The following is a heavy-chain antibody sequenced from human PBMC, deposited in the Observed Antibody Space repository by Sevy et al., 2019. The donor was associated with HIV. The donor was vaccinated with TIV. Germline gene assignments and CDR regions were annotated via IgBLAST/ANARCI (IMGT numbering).Heavy chain of an antibody. J-gene: IGHJ4*02. Sequence: SETLSLTCSVSGFSISSGYFWGWVPQPPGKGLEWIGSIYLTGTTYYNPSLKRRVTISVDTSKNQISLRLSSVTAADAAVYYCARVLLRLGELSSMDSWGQGTPVTVSS. CDR1: GFSISSGYF. D-gene: IGHD3-16*02. CDR2: IYLTGTT. V-gene: IGHV4-38-2*02. CDR3: ARVLLRLGELSSMDS.